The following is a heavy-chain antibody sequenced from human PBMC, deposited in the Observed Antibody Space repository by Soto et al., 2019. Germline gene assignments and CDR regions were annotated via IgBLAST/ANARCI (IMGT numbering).Heavy chain of an antibody. D-gene: IGHD3-10*01. CDR3: AGVRGHGFDF. J-gene: IGHJ3*01. CDR1: GDSINNADYY. CDR2: IYYSGTT. Sequence: QVQLQESGPGLVKPSQTLSLNCSVSGDSINNADYYWSWIRQHAGQGLEWIGYIYYSGTTYYNPSHKCPVTISMDTSKNQFSLEMSSVTAADTAVYYCAGVRGHGFDFRGQGTMVTVSS. V-gene: IGHV4-31*01.